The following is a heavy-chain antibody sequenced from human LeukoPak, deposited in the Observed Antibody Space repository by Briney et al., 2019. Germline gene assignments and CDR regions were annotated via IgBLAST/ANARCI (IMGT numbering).Heavy chain of an antibody. CDR1: GFPFSSYG. CDR2: LSYYGSNE. V-gene: IGHV3-30*03. Sequence: GRSLTLSCPASGFPFSSYGMHWVRQAPAKGLEWVAVLSYYGSNEYYEDSVKGRFTISRDNSKNTLYLQMNSLRVEDTAVYYCAGSWFYRDYFEYWGQGTLVTVSS. D-gene: IGHD3-10*01. J-gene: IGHJ4*02. CDR3: AGSWFYRDYFEY.